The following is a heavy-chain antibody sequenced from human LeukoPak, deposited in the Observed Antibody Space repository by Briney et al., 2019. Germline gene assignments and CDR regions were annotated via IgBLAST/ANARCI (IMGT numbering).Heavy chain of an antibody. CDR2: INHSGST. V-gene: IGHV4-34*01. CDR1: GGSFSGYY. Sequence: PSETLSLTCAVYGGSFSGYYWSWIRQPPGKGLEWIGEINHSGSTNYNPSLKSRDTISVDTSKNQFSLKLSSVTAADTAVYYCARDNIVVVPSGFDYWGQGTLVTVSS. D-gene: IGHD2-2*01. J-gene: IGHJ4*02. CDR3: ARDNIVVVPSGFDY.